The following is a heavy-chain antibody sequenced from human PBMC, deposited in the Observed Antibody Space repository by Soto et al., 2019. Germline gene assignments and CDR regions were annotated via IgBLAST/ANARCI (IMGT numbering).Heavy chain of an antibody. CDR3: AKGTAVGYYDSSGYYS. CDR2: ISGSGDST. Sequence: GGSLRLSCAASGFTFSGYAMSWVRQAPGKGLEWVSAISGSGDSTYYADSVKGRFTISRDNSKNTLYLQMNSLRAEDTAVYYCAKGTAVGYYDSSGYYSWGQGTLVTVSS. D-gene: IGHD3-22*01. V-gene: IGHV3-23*01. J-gene: IGHJ4*02. CDR1: GFTFSGYA.